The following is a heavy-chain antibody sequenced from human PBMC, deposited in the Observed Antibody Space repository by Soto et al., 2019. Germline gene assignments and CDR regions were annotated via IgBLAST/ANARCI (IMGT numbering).Heavy chain of an antibody. CDR3: AREPRGYCSGGSCPNGGLDY. CDR1: GDSVSSNSAA. D-gene: IGHD2-15*01. Sequence: SQTLSLTCAISGDSVSSNSAAWNLIRQSPSRGLEWLGRTYYRSKWYNDYAVSVKSRITVNPDTSKNQFSLQLNSVTPEDTAVYYCAREPRGYCSGGSCPNGGLDYWGQGTLVTVSS. J-gene: IGHJ4*02. CDR2: TYYRSKWYN. V-gene: IGHV6-1*01.